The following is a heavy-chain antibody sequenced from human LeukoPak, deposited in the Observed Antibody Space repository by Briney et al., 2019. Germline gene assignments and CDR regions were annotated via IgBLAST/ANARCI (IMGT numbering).Heavy chain of an antibody. V-gene: IGHV4-34*01. CDR3: ARQKNGRNYYDSSGFYYFDY. CDR1: DGSFSGYY. D-gene: IGHD3-22*01. J-gene: IGHJ4*02. CDR2: ISHSGSA. Sequence: SETLSLTCNVYDGSFSGYYCSWIRQPPGKGLEWIGEISHSGSANYNPSLKSRVTILLDTSKNQFSLKLSSVTAADTAVYYCARQKNGRNYYDSSGFYYFDYWGQGTLVTVSS.